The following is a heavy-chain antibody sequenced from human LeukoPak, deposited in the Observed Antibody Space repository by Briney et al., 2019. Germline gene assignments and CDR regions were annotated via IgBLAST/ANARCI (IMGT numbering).Heavy chain of an antibody. CDR1: GYTFTSYD. Sequence: ASVKVSCKASGYTFTSYDINWVRQATGQGLEWMGWMNPNSGNTGYAQKFQVRVTMTRNTSISTAYMELSSLRSEDTAVYYCARARREYYYYYYYMDVWGKGTTVTVSS. D-gene: IGHD3-10*01. CDR2: MNPNSGNT. J-gene: IGHJ6*03. V-gene: IGHV1-8*01. CDR3: ARARREYYYYYYYMDV.